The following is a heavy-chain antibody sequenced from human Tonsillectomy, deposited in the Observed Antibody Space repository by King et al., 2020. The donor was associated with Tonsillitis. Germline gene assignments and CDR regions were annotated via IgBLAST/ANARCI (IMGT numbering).Heavy chain of an antibody. V-gene: IGHV3-33*08. Sequence: QLVQSGGGVVQPGRSLRLSCEASGFNFSSYGMHWVRQAPGKGLEWVAMIWYDGSNKYYVDSVKGRFTISRDNPKNTLYLQMKSLRAEDTAVYYCARDGGDCGGGYCYSSFDYWGQGTLITVSS. D-gene: IGHD2-15*01. J-gene: IGHJ4*02. CDR1: GFNFSSYG. CDR3: ARDGGDCGGGYCYSSFDY. CDR2: IWYDGSNK.